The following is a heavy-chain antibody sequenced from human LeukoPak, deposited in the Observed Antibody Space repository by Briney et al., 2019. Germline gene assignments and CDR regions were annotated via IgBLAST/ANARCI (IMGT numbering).Heavy chain of an antibody. CDR2: IYYSGST. CDR3: ATMPPSGAHNSLDH. D-gene: IGHD2-2*01. CDR1: GGSISSSSYY. J-gene: IGHJ4*02. V-gene: IGHV4-39*01. Sequence: PSETLSLTCTVSGGSISSSSYYWGWIRQPPGKGLEWIGSIYYSGSTYYNPSLKSRVTISVDTSKNQFSLKLSSVTAADTAVYYCATMPPSGAHNSLDHWGQGTLVTVSS.